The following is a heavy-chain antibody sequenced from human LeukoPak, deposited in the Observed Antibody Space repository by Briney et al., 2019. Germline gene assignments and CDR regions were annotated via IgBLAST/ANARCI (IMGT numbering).Heavy chain of an antibody. CDR2: INHSGST. CDR1: GFTFSSYA. CDR3: ARHPSFDSNGQLDS. Sequence: PGGSLRLSCAASGFTFSSYAMSWVRQAPGKGLEWIGEINHSGSTNYNPSLKSRVTISVDTSKNQFSLKLTSVTAADTAVYYCARHPSFDSNGQLDSWGPGTLVTVSS. J-gene: IGHJ5*01. V-gene: IGHV4-34*01. D-gene: IGHD3-22*01.